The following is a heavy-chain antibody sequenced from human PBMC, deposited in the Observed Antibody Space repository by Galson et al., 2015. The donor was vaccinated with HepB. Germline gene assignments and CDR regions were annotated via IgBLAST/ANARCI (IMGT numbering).Heavy chain of an antibody. CDR2: ISYDGSNK. CDR3: ARDHGYSSSWYLLSSVDDAFDI. V-gene: IGHV3-30-3*01. J-gene: IGHJ3*02. D-gene: IGHD6-13*01. Sequence: SLRLSCAASGFTFSSYAMHWVRQAPGKGLEWVAVISYDGSNKYYADSVKGRFTISRDNSKNTLYLQMNSLRAEDTAVYYCARDHGYSSSWYLLSSVDDAFDIWGQGTMVTVSS. CDR1: GFTFSSYA.